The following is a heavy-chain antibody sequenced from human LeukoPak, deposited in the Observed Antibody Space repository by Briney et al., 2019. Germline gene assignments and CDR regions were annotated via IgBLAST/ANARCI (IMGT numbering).Heavy chain of an antibody. J-gene: IGHJ4*02. Sequence: GGSLRLSCAASGFTFSSYWMSWVRQAPGKGLEWVANIKQDGSEKYYVDSVKGRFTISRDNAKNSLYLQMNRLRAEDTAVYYCARVGTSLLLWFGELLSHFDYWGQGTLVTVSS. CDR3: ARVGTSLLLWFGELLSHFDY. D-gene: IGHD3-10*01. V-gene: IGHV3-7*01. CDR2: IKQDGSEK. CDR1: GFTFSSYW.